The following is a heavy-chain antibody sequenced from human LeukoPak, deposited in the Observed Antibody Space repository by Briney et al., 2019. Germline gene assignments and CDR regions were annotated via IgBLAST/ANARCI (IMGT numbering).Heavy chain of an antibody. V-gene: IGHV1-3*01. Sequence: ASVKVSCKASGYTFTSYAIHWVRQAPGQRLEWMGWISAGNGNTKYSQNFQGRVTFISNTSATTAFMELSSLRSEDAAVYYCARSPRHYYDSSGYNWFDPWGQGTLVTVSS. CDR3: ARSPRHYYDSSGYNWFDP. J-gene: IGHJ5*02. D-gene: IGHD3-22*01. CDR2: ISAGNGNT. CDR1: GYTFTSYA.